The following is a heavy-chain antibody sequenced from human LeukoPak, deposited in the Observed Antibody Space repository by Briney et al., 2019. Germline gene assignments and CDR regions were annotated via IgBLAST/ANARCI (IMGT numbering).Heavy chain of an antibody. D-gene: IGHD1-14*01. J-gene: IGHJ4*02. Sequence: GGSLRLSCAASGFTFSSYSMNWVRQAPGKGLEWVSYISSSSSTIYYADSVKGRFTISRDNAKNSLYPQMNSLRDEDTAVYYCARETPEYDWGQGTLVTVSS. CDR2: ISSSSSTI. CDR3: ARETPEYD. V-gene: IGHV3-48*02. CDR1: GFTFSSYS.